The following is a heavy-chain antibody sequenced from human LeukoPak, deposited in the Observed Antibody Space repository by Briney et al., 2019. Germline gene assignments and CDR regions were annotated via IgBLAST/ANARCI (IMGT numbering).Heavy chain of an antibody. CDR1: GYTFTSYG. D-gene: IGHD2-2*01. Sequence: ASVKVSCKASGYTFTSYGISWVRQAPGQGLEWMGWISAYNGNTNYAQKLQGRVTMTTDTSTSTAYMELRSLRSDDTAVYYCARDLGGYCSSTSCYRGDGNWFDPWGRGTLVTVSS. CDR3: ARDLGGYCSSTSCYRGDGNWFDP. V-gene: IGHV1-18*01. CDR2: ISAYNGNT. J-gene: IGHJ5*02.